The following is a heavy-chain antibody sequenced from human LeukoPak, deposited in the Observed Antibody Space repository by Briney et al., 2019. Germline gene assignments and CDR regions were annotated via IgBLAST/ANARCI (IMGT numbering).Heavy chain of an antibody. D-gene: IGHD6-13*01. CDR3: ARLAAVGIQYWFDR. CDR1: GESISGHY. V-gene: IGHV4-59*11. Sequence: SETLSLTCTVSGESISGHYWSWIRQPPGKGLDWIGNIHYSGSTKYNPSLKSRVTISLDTSKNQFSLKLSSVTAADTAVYFCARLAAVGIQYWFDRWGQGTLVTVSS. CDR2: IHYSGST. J-gene: IGHJ5*02.